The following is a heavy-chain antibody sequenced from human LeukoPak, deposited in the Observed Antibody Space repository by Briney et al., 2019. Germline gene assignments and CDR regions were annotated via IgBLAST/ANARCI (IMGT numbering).Heavy chain of an antibody. Sequence: ASVNVSCKASGYTFTSYYMHWVRQAPGQGLEWMGIINPSGGSTSYAQKFQGRVTMTRDTSTSTVYMELSSLRSEDTAVYYCARGGGGYYYDSSGYPYWGQGTLVTVSS. CDR3: ARGGGGYYYDSSGYPY. J-gene: IGHJ4*02. V-gene: IGHV1-46*01. CDR2: INPSGGST. CDR1: GYTFTSYY. D-gene: IGHD3-22*01.